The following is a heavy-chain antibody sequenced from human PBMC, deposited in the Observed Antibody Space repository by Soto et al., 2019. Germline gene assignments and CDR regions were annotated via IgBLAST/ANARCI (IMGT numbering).Heavy chain of an antibody. V-gene: IGHV3-72*01. CDR1: GFTFSDHY. CDR3: ARVDRGYGFDI. Sequence: EVQLVESGGGLVQPGGSLRLSCAASGFTFSDHYMDWVRQAPGKGLEWVGRIRNKANSDTAEYAASVKGRFTVSRDDSKNSLYLQMNSLKTEDTAVYYCARVDRGYGFDIWGQGTMVAVSS. CDR2: IRNKANSDTA. D-gene: IGHD3-10*01. J-gene: IGHJ3*02.